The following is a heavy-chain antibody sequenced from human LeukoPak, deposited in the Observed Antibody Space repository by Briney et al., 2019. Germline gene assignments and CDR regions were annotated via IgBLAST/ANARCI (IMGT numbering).Heavy chain of an antibody. CDR1: GGTFSSYA. CDR2: IIPIFGRA. CDR3: ARARGVVVPAAMGSSKNAFDI. Sequence: ASVKVSCKASGGTFSSYAISWVRQAPGQGLEWMGGIIPIFGRANYAQKFQGRVTITADESTSTAYMELSSLRSEDTAVYYCARARGVVVPAAMGSSKNAFDIWGQGTMVTVSS. D-gene: IGHD2-2*01. J-gene: IGHJ3*02. V-gene: IGHV1-69*13.